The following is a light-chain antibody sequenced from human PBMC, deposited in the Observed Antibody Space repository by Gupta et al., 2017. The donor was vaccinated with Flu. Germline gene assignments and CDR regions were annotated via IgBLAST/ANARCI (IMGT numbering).Light chain of an antibody. J-gene: IGLJ1*01. CDR2: EVT. Sequence: QSAPTQPRSVSGSPGQSVTISCTGTTNDVGSYNRVSWYEQRPGKAPKLILYEVTKRPAGVPDRFSGSKSGNTASLTISGRQADDEADYYCSSHAGSRTWVFGTGTTVTVL. CDR1: TNDVGSYNR. CDR3: SSHAGSRTWV. V-gene: IGLV2-11*01.